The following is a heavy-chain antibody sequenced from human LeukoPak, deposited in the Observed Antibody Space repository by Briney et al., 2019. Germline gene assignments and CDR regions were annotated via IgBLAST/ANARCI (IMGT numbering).Heavy chain of an antibody. Sequence: GESLKISCKGSGYSFTSYWIGWVRQMPGKGLEWMGIIYPGDSDTRYSPSFQGQVTISADKSISTAYLQWSSLKASDTATYYCARFGNFDWTYPDYWGQGTLVTVSS. CDR3: ARFGNFDWTYPDY. J-gene: IGHJ4*02. D-gene: IGHD3-9*01. V-gene: IGHV5-51*01. CDR1: GYSFTSYW. CDR2: IYPGDSDT.